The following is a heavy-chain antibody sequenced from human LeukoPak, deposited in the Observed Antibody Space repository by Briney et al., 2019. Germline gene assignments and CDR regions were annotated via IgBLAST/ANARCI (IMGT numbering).Heavy chain of an antibody. CDR2: ISSSGSTI. CDR3: AKEGIFGVVRSYMDV. J-gene: IGHJ6*03. V-gene: IGHV3-48*03. D-gene: IGHD3-3*01. Sequence: GGSLRLSCAASGFTFSSYEMNWVRQAPGKGLEWVSYISSSGSTIYYADSVKGRFTISRDNSKNTLYLQMNSLRAEDTAVYYCAKEGIFGVVRSYMDVWGKGTTVTVSS. CDR1: GFTFSSYE.